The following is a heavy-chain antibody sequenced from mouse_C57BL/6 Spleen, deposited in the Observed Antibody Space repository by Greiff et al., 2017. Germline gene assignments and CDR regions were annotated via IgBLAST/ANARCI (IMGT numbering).Heavy chain of an antibody. V-gene: IGHV1-69*01. D-gene: IGHD1-1*01. CDR3: ARRNYGGDMDY. J-gene: IGHJ4*01. CDR2: IDPSDSYT. CDR1: GYTFTSYW. Sequence: QVQLQQPGAELVMPGASVKLSCKASGYTFTSYWMHWVKQRPGRGLEWIGEIDPSDSYTNYNHKFKGKSTMTVDKSSSTAYMQLSSLTSEDSAVYYCARRNYGGDMDYWGQGTSVTVAS.